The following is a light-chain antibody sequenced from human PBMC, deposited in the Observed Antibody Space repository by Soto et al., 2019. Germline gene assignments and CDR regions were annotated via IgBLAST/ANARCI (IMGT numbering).Light chain of an antibody. CDR2: DAS. CDR1: QSVSSF. J-gene: IGKJ4*01. CDR3: QQHTNWPLT. V-gene: IGKV3-11*01. Sequence: ETVLTQSPATLSLSPGEGATLSCRASQSVSSFLAWYQQKPGQAPRLLIYDASNRATGIPARFSGSGSGTDFTLTISSLEPEDFAVYYCQQHTNWPLTFGGGNKVDIK.